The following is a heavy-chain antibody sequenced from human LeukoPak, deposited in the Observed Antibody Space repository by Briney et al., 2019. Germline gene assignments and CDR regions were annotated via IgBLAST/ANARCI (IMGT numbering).Heavy chain of an antibody. Sequence: GGSLRLSCAASGFTFSSYAMSWVRQAPGKGLEWVSVISGSGTSTYYGDSVKGRFTISRDNSKNTLYLQMNSLRAADTAVYYCAKDPTHYRVWDDYDSTVLSYGGQGTLVTVSS. CDR1: GFTFSSYA. V-gene: IGHV3-23*01. J-gene: IGHJ4*02. CDR2: ISGSGTST. CDR3: AKDPTHYRVWDDYDSTVLSY. D-gene: IGHD3-22*01.